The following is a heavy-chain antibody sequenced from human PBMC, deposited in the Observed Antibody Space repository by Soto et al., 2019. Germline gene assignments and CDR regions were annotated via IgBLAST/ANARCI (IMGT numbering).Heavy chain of an antibody. D-gene: IGHD2-2*01. V-gene: IGHV4-59*12. CDR3: ARDPVVVVPAATGFDY. CDR1: GGSISSYY. J-gene: IGHJ4*02. CDR2: IYYSGST. Sequence: SETLSLTCTVSGGSISSYYWSWIRQPPGKGLEWIGYIYYSGSTNYNPSLKSRVTISVDTSKNQFSLKLSSVTAAHPAAYYCARDPVVVVPAATGFDYWGQRPLVTASS.